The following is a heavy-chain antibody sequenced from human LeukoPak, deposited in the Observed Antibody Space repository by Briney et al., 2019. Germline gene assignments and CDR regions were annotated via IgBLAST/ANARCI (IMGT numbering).Heavy chain of an antibody. D-gene: IGHD3-16*01. J-gene: IGHJ4*02. CDR3: ARKGVSDLYYFDS. V-gene: IGHV4-34*01. CDR2: INHSGST. Sequence: NPSETLSLTCAVYGESFSGYYWSWIRQPPGKGLEWIGDINHSGSTNYNPSLKSRVTISVDTSKNQFSLKLRSVTAADTAVYYCARKGVSDLYYFDSWGQGTLVTVSS. CDR1: GESFSGYY.